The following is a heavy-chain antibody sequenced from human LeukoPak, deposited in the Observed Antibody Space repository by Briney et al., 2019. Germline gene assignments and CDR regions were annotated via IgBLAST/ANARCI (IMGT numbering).Heavy chain of an antibody. CDR2: IRQDGSEK. D-gene: IGHD2-15*01. CDR3: ARLGYCSGGSCYSSYYFDY. CDR1: GFTFSSYW. V-gene: IGHV3-7*01. J-gene: IGHJ4*02. Sequence: GGSLRLSCAASGFTFSSYWMSWVRQAPGKGLEWVANIRQDGSEKYYVDSVKGRFTISRDNAKNSLYLQMNSLRAEDTAVYYCARLGYCSGGSCYSSYYFDYWGQGTLVTVSS.